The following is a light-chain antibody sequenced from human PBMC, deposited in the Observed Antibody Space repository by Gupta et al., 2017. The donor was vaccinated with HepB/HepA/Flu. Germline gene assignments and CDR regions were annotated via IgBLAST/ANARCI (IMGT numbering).Light chain of an antibody. CDR1: QSVSSN. CDR2: CAS. Sequence: EIVMTQSPATLSVSPGERATLSCRTSQSVSSNLACYQQKPGEAPRLLLYCASTRATGIPARFIGSGSGTEFTLTISSLQSEDFAVYYCQQYNNWPPGTFGQGTKLEIK. CDR3: QQYNNWPPGT. J-gene: IGKJ2*01. V-gene: IGKV3-15*01.